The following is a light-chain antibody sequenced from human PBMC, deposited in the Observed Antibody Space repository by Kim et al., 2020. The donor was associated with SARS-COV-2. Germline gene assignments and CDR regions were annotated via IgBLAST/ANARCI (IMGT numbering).Light chain of an antibody. J-gene: IGLJ2*01. CDR2: GKN. CDR1: SLRSYY. Sequence: SSGLTQDPAVSVALGQTVRITCQGDSLRSYYATWYQQKPGQAPIVVIYGKNNRPSGIPDRFSGSSSGDTASLTITGTQAGDEADYYCNSRGSNDNVLFGGGTKVTVL. CDR3: NSRGSNDNVL. V-gene: IGLV3-19*01.